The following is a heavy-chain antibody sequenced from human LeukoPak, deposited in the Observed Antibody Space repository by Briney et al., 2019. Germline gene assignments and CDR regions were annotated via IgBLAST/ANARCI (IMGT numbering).Heavy chain of an antibody. J-gene: IGHJ4*02. CDR2: IYYSGST. CDR3: AGRYGSGTYYKSQFDY. D-gene: IGHD3-10*01. Sequence: SETLSLTCTVSGGSISSSSYYWGWIRQPPGKGLEWIGSIYYSGSTYYNPSLKSRVTISVDTSKNQFSLKLSSVTAADTAVYYCAGRYGSGTYYKSQFDYWGQGTLVTVSS. V-gene: IGHV4-39*07. CDR1: GGSISSSSYY.